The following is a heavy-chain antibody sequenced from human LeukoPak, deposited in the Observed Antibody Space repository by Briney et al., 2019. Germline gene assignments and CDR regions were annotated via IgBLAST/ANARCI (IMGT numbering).Heavy chain of an antibody. CDR2: IIPIFGTA. V-gene: IGHV1-69*06. CDR3: ARDYYDSSGYYYAFDI. J-gene: IGHJ3*02. CDR1: GTFSXXA. Sequence: GTFSXXAISWVRQAPGQGLEWMGGIIPIFGTANYAQKFQGRVTITADKSTSTAYMELSSLRSEDTAVYYCARDYYDSSGYYYAFDIWGQGTMVTVSS. D-gene: IGHD3-22*01.